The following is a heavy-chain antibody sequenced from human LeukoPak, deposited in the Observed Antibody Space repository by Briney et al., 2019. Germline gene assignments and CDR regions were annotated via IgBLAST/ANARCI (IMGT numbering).Heavy chain of an antibody. CDR3: ARETYSYGQRGLDY. CDR1: GGSISSGDYY. Sequence: ASQTLSLTCTVSGGSISSGDYYWSWIRQPPGKGLEWIGYIYYSGSTYYNPSLKSRVTLSVDTSKNQFSLKLSSVTAADTAVYYCARETYSYGQRGLDYWGQGTLVTVSS. CDR2: IYYSGST. D-gene: IGHD5-18*01. J-gene: IGHJ4*02. V-gene: IGHV4-30-4*01.